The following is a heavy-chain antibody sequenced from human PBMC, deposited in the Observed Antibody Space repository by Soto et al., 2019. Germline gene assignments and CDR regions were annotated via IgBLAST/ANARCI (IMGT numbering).Heavy chain of an antibody. J-gene: IGHJ6*02. CDR3: AREWGSYYDLLTGYYGYYYGMDV. D-gene: IGHD3-9*01. CDR2: ISYDGSNK. V-gene: IGHV3-30-3*01. Sequence: PGWSLRLSCAASGFTFSSYAMHWVRQAPGKGLEWVAVISYDGSNKYYADSVKGRFTISRDNSKNTLYLQMNSLRAEDTAVYYCAREWGSYYDLLTGYYGYYYGMDVWGQGTRVTFSS. CDR1: GFTFSSYA.